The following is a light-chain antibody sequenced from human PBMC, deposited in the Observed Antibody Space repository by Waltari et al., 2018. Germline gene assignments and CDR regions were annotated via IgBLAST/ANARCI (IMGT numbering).Light chain of an antibody. J-gene: IGLJ2*01. CDR2: QDS. Sequence: SYELTQPPSVSVSLGQTASITCSGAKLGDKYACWYQQKPGQSPVLVIYQDSKRPSGIPERFSGSNSGNTATLPISGTQAMDEADYYCQAWDSSTVVFGGGTKLTVL. V-gene: IGLV3-1*01. CDR3: QAWDSSTVV. CDR1: KLGDKY.